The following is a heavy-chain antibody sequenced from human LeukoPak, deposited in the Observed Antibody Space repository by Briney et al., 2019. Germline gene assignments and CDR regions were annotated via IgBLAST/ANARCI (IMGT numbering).Heavy chain of an antibody. V-gene: IGHV4-59*07. CDR1: GGSISSYY. CDR2: ISYSGNT. D-gene: IGHD7-27*01. J-gene: IGHJ4*02. Sequence: SDTLSLPCPVSGGSISSYYWSWIRQPPGKGLEWIGYISYSGNTNYNPSLKSRVTISADTSKNQFSLKMSSVTAADTAVYFCARLRNWAWDFDSWGQGTLVTVSS. CDR3: ARLRNWAWDFDS.